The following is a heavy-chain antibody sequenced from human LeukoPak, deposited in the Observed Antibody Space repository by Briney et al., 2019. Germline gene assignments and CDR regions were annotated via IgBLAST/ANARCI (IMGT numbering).Heavy chain of an antibody. CDR1: GGSISSSSYY. D-gene: IGHD2-2*01. V-gene: IGHV4-39*01. Sequence: PSETLSLTCTVSGGSISSSSYYWGWIRQPPGKGLEWIGSIYYSGSTYYNPSLKSRVTISVDTSKNQFSLKLSSVTAADTAVYYCARYGVVPAAKVDPWGQGTLVTVSS. CDR2: IYYSGST. CDR3: ARYGVVPAAKVDP. J-gene: IGHJ5*02.